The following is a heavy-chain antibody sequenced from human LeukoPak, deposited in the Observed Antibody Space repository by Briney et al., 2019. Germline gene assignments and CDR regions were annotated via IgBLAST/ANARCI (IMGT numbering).Heavy chain of an antibody. J-gene: IGHJ4*02. D-gene: IGHD3-10*01. CDR3: ARDRVQYYGSGSFPDY. CDR2: ISYDGSNK. Sequence: PGGSLRLSCAASGFTFSGYDMHWVRQAPGKGLEWVAVISYDGSNKYYADSVKGRFTISRDNSENTLYLQMNSLRAEDTAVYYCARDRVQYYGSGSFPDYWGQGTLVTVSS. CDR1: GFTFSGYD. V-gene: IGHV3-30*03.